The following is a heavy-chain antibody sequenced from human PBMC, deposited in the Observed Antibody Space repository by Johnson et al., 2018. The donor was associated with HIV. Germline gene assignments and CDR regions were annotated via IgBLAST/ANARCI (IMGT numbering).Heavy chain of an antibody. CDR1: GFTFSSYA. CDR2: ISGSGGST. Sequence: QVQLVESGGGVVQPGRSLRLSCAASGFTFSSYAMHWVRQAPGKGLEWVSAISGSGGSTYFTDSVRGRFTISRDNSKNTLFLQMNSLRAEDTAVYYCVRRFYDSSAFDMWGQGTMVTVSS. D-gene: IGHD3-22*01. V-gene: IGHV3-64*04. CDR3: VRRFYDSSAFDM. J-gene: IGHJ3*02.